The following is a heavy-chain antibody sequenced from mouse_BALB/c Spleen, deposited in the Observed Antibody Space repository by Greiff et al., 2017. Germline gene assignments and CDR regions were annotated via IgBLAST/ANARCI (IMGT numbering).Heavy chain of an antibody. V-gene: IGHV5-12-2*01. CDR3: ARRTLITTGFAY. D-gene: IGHD2-4*01. J-gene: IGHJ3*01. CDR1: GFTFSSYT. CDR2: ISNGGGST. Sequence: EVMLVESGGGLVQPGGSLKLSCAASGFTFSSYTMSWVRQTPEKRLEWVAYISNGGGSTYYPDTVKGRFTISRDNAKNTLYLQMSSLKSEDTAMYYCARRTLITTGFAYWGQGTLVTVSA.